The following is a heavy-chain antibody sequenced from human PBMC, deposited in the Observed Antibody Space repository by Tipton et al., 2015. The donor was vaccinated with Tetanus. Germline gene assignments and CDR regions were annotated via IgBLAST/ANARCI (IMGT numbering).Heavy chain of an antibody. D-gene: IGHD2-8*01. V-gene: IGHV3-30-3*01. CDR2: ISYHGTKT. Sequence: SLRLSCAASGFTFSNYAMHWVRQAPGKGLEWVAVISYHGTKTYYADSVRDRFTISRDSSKNTLYLQMSSLRAEDTAVYFCARRSLLNYGVDVWGQGTTVTVSS. J-gene: IGHJ6*02. CDR1: GFTFSNYA. CDR3: ARRSLLNYGVDV.